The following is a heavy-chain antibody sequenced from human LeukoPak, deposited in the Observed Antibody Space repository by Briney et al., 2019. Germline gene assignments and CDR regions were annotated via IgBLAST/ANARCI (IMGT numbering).Heavy chain of an antibody. CDR1: GYTFTGYY. D-gene: IGHD2-2*02. J-gene: IGHJ5*02. CDR3: ARDGCSSTSCYTSWFDP. V-gene: IGHV1-2*02. Sequence: VASVKVSCKASGYTFTGYYMHWVRQAPGQGLEWMGWINPNSGGTNYAQKFQGRVTMTRDTSISTAYMELSRLRSDDTAVYYCARDGCSSTSCYTSWFDPWGQGTLVTVSS. CDR2: INPNSGGT.